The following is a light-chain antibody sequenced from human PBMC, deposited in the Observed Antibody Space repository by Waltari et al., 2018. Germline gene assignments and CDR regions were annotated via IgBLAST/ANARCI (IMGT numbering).Light chain of an antibody. CDR2: GKD. V-gene: IGLV3-19*01. CDR3: SSLNGRADQVV. J-gene: IGLJ3*02. CDR1: SLRTSY. Sequence: SSELTQDPGVSVALGQTFTITCQGDSLRTSYATWYQLKPGQAPVLVIYGKDKRPSGIPDRISGYSSGTTSSLTITGAQAEDEADYYCSSLNGRADQVVFAGGTKVTVL.